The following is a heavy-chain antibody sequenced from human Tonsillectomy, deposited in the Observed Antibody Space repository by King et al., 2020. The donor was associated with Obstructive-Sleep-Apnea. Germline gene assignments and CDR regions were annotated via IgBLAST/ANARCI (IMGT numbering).Heavy chain of an antibody. V-gene: IGHV3-74*01. J-gene: IGHJ4*02. CDR3: ARETTYYDILTGYYYDY. Sequence: VQLVESGGGLVQPGGSLRLSCASSGFTFSSYWMHWVRQAPGKGLVWVSRINSDGSSPSYADSVKGRITISRDNAKNTRYLQMNSLRAGDTAVYYCARETTYYDILTGYYYDYWGQGTLVTVSS. CDR1: GFTFSSYW. CDR2: INSDGSSP. D-gene: IGHD3-9*01.